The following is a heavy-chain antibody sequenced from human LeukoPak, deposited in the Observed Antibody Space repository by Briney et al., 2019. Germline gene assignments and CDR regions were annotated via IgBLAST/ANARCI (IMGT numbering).Heavy chain of an antibody. CDR3: AKTGGPYSSGWYWVDY. V-gene: IGHV3-23*01. J-gene: IGHJ4*02. Sequence: GGSLRLSCAASGFTVSSNYMSWVRQAPGKGLEWVSAISGSGGSTYYADSVKGRFTISRDNSKNTLYLQMNSLRAEDTAVYYCAKTGGPYSSGWYWVDYWGQGNLVTVSS. CDR2: ISGSGGST. CDR1: GFTVSSNY. D-gene: IGHD6-19*01.